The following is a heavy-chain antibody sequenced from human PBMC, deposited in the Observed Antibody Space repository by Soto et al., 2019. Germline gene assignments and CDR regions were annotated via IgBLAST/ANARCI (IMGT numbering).Heavy chain of an antibody. CDR3: ARDLEATIPFDI. J-gene: IGHJ3*02. Sequence: QVQLVESGGGVVQPGRSLRLSCAASGFTFSSYAMHWVRQAPGKGLEWVAVISYDGSNKYYADSVKGRFTISRDNSKNTLYLQMNSLRAEDTAVYYCARDLEATIPFDIWGQGTMVTVSS. CDR1: GFTFSSYA. D-gene: IGHD5-12*01. V-gene: IGHV3-30-3*01. CDR2: ISYDGSNK.